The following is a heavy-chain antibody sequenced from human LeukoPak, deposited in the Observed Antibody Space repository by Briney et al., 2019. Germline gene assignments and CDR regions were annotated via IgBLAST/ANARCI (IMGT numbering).Heavy chain of an antibody. CDR2: IYYSGST. Sequence: SETLSLTCTVSGGSISSGGYYWSWIRQHPGKGLEWIGYIYYSGSTYYNPSLKSRVTISVDTSKNQFSLKLSSVTAADTAVYYCARRQAVAGNFDYWGQGTLVTVSS. CDR1: GGSISSGGYY. J-gene: IGHJ4*02. V-gene: IGHV4-31*03. CDR3: ARRQAVAGNFDY. D-gene: IGHD6-19*01.